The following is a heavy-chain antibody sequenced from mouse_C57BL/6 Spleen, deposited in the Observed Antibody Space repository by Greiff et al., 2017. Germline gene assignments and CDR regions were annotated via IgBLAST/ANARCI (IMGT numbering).Heavy chain of an antibody. CDR2: IDPSDSYT. V-gene: IGHV1-69*01. CDR1: GYTFTSYW. Sequence: QVQLQQSGAELVMPGASVKLSCKASGYTFTSYWMHWVKQRPGQGLEWIGEIDPSDSYTNYNQKFKGKSTLTVDKSSSTAYMQLSSLTSEDSAVYYCAALDWFAYWGQGTLVTVSA. CDR3: AALDWFAY. J-gene: IGHJ3*01.